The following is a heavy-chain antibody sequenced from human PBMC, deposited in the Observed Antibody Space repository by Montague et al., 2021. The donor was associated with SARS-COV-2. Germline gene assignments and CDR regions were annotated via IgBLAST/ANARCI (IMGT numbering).Heavy chain of an antibody. Sequence: SETLSLTCAVYGGSFSDYYWSWIRQSPGKGLEWIGEMHQSGATNYNPSPKSRATISVDTPNSQLSLRLNSVTAADTAVYYSAGRQGALYHLDIWGQGTLVTVSS. V-gene: IGHV4-34*01. CDR1: GGSFSDYY. J-gene: IGHJ4*02. CDR2: MHQSGAT. CDR3: AGRQGALYHLDI. D-gene: IGHD2-8*01.